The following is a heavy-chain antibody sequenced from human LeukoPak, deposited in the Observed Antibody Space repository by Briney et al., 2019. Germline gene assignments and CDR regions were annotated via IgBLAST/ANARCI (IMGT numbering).Heavy chain of an antibody. CDR3: VSPRGFSYGYFDC. Sequence: PSETLSLTYTVSGGSISSSSAYWGWIRQPPGKGLEWIGSIYYSKNTYYNPSLKSRVTISADTSKNQFSLTLGSVSATDTAVYYCVSPRGFSYGYFDCWGQGTLVTVSS. V-gene: IGHV4-39*01. J-gene: IGHJ4*02. CDR2: IYYSKNT. CDR1: GGSISSSSAY. D-gene: IGHD5-18*01.